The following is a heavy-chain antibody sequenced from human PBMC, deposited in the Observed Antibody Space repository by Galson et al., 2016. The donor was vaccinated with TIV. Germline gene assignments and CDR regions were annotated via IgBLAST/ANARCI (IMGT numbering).Heavy chain of an antibody. CDR1: GYTFRTSG. CDR2: ISAYTGNT. V-gene: IGHV1-18*01. CDR3: ARSLVQGVVSQYHGMDV. J-gene: IGHJ6*02. D-gene: IGHD3-10*01. Sequence: SVKVSCKASGYTFRTSGISWVRQAPGQGLEWMGWISAYTGNTNYAQKVQGRLTMTTDSSTSTASMELRSLKSDDTAVYYVARSLVQGVVSQYHGMDVWGQGTTVTVSS.